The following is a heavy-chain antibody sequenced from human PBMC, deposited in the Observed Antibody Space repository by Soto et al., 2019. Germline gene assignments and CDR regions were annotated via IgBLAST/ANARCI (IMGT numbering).Heavy chain of an antibody. CDR3: ARDSAYSSSSFDY. D-gene: IGHD6-6*01. V-gene: IGHV3-21*01. CDR2: ISGSSTYI. CDR1: GFTFSSYT. J-gene: IGHJ4*02. Sequence: SLRLSCAASGFTFSSYTMNWVRQAPGKGLEWVSSISGSSTYIYYADSVKGRFTISRDNAKNSLYLQMNSLRAEDTAVYYCARDSAYSSSSFDYWGQGTLVTVSS.